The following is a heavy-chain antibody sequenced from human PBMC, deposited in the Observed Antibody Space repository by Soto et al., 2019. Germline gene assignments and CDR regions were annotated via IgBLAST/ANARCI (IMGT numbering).Heavy chain of an antibody. CDR1: GFTFSSYA. Sequence: QVQLVESGGGVVQPGRSLRLSCAASGFTFSSYAMHWVRQAPGKGLEWVAVISYDGSNKYYADSVKGRFTISRDNSKNTLYLQMNSLRAEDMAVYYCARDYDLFDYWGQGTLVTVSS. CDR2: ISYDGSNK. V-gene: IGHV3-30-3*01. CDR3: ARDYDLFDY. J-gene: IGHJ4*02. D-gene: IGHD5-12*01.